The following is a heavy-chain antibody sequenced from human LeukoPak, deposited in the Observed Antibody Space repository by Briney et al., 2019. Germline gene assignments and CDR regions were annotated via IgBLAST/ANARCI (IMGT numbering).Heavy chain of an antibody. CDR3: ARLDYDSSGYLYYYYGMDV. D-gene: IGHD3-22*01. J-gene: IGHJ6*02. V-gene: IGHV5-10-1*01. CDR2: IDPSDSYT. Sequence: GESLKISCKGSGYSFTSYWISWVRQMPGKGLEWMGSIDPSDSYTNYSPSFQGHVTISADKSISTAYLQWSSLKASDTAMYYCARLDYDSSGYLYYYYGMDVWGQGTTVTVSS. CDR1: GYSFTSYW.